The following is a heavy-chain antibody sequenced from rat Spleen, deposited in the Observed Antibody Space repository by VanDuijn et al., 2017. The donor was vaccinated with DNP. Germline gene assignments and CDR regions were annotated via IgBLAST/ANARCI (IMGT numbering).Heavy chain of an antibody. V-gene: IGHV3-1*01. Sequence: EVQLQESGPGLMKPSQSLSLTCSVTGFSITSNYWAWIRKLPGNKMEWIGYINYSGSTGYNPSLKSRISITRDTSKNQFFLQLNSVTTEDTARYYCARWSDYFDYWGQGVMVTVSS. CDR2: INYSGST. J-gene: IGHJ2*01. CDR3: ARWSDYFDY. CDR1: GFSITSNY.